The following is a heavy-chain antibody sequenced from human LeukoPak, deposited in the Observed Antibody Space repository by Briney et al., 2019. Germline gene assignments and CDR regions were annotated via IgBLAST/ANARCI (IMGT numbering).Heavy chain of an antibody. Sequence: SGTLSLTCTVSGGSISSSSYFWGWIRQPPGKGLEWIGSIYYSGSTYYNSSLKSRVTISVDTSKNQISLKLSSVTAADTAVYYCARLPVSGYYPTYFDYWGQGTLVTVSS. CDR1: GGSISSSSYF. V-gene: IGHV4-39*01. J-gene: IGHJ4*02. D-gene: IGHD3-22*01. CDR3: ARLPVSGYYPTYFDY. CDR2: IYYSGST.